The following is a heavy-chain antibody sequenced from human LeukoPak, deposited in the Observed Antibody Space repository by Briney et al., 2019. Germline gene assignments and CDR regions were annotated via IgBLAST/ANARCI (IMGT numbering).Heavy chain of an antibody. V-gene: IGHV3-30-3*02. D-gene: IGHD3-10*01. CDR1: GFTFSSYA. CDR2: ISYDGSNK. J-gene: IGHJ4*02. Sequence: PGRSLRLSCAASGFTFSSYAMHWVRQAPGKGLEWVAVISYDGSNKYYADSVKGRCTISRDNSKNILYLQVSSLRAEDAAVYFCAKSGGNTSSREFFDSWGQGTLVTVSS. CDR3: AKSGGNTSSREFFDS.